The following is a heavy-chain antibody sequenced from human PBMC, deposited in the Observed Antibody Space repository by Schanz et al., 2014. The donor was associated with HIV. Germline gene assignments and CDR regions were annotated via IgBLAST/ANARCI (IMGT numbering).Heavy chain of an antibody. CDR3: ARNIAVAGTRDVYYIDY. J-gene: IGHJ4*02. D-gene: IGHD6-19*01. Sequence: QVQLVQSGAEVKKPGSSVKVSCKASGGTFSSYAFSWVRQAPGQGLEWMGGIIPVFGTTDYAQKFQGRVTITADESTSTAYMELSSLRSEDTAVYYCARNIAVAGTRDVYYIDYWGQGTLVTVSS. CDR1: GGTFSSYA. V-gene: IGHV1-69*01. CDR2: IIPVFGTT.